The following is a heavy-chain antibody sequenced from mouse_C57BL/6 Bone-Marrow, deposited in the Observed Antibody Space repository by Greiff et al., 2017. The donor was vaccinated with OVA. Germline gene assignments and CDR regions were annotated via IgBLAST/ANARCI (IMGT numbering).Heavy chain of an antibody. J-gene: IGHJ1*03. CDR3: ARINYWYFDV. CDR1: GFTFSDYG. CDR2: ISSGSSTI. V-gene: IGHV5-17*01. Sequence: EVHLVESGGGLVKPGGSLKLSCAASGFTFSDYGMHWVRQAPEKGLEWVAYISSGSSTIYYADTVKGRFTISRDNAKNTLFLQMISLRSADTAMYYCARINYWYFDVWGTGTTVTVSS.